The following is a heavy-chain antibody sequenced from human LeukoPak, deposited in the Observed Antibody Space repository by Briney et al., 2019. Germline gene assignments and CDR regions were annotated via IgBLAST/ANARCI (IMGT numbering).Heavy chain of an antibody. D-gene: IGHD5-24*01. J-gene: IGHJ4*02. CDR1: GGTFSSYA. Sequence: GSSVKVSCKASGGTFSSYAISWVRQAPGQGLEWMGWIYPASGGTTYAQKFQGRITMTWDTSINTAYLELGRLRSDDTAVYYRATDPDGYNPIDYWGQGSLVTVSS. V-gene: IGHV1-2*02. CDR3: ATDPDGYNPIDY. CDR2: IYPASGGT.